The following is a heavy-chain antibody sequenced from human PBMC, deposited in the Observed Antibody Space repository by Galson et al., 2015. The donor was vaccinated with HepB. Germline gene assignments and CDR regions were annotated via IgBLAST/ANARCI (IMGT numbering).Heavy chain of an antibody. J-gene: IGHJ4*02. D-gene: IGHD6-6*01. Sequence: SLRLSCAASGFTFSTYGTHWVRQAPGKGLEWVAVIWADGSQRYYADSVKGRFTISKDNSKNTLYQQMNTLRADDTAVYYCATDRGSSPFDYWGQGSLVTVSS. CDR1: GFTFSTYG. CDR3: ATDRGSSPFDY. V-gene: IGHV3-33*01. CDR2: IWADGSQR.